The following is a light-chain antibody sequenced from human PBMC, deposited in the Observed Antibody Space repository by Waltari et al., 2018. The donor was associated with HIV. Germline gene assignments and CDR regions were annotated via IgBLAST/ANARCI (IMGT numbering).Light chain of an antibody. Sequence: QSALTQPASVSGSPGQSITISCTETSSDVSGYNYVSWYQQHPGKAPKLMIYEVNNRPSGVSNRFSGSKSGNTASLTISGLQAEDEADYYCSSYTSSSTPLFGGGTKLTVL. CDR1: SSDVSGYNY. V-gene: IGLV2-14*01. CDR2: EVN. CDR3: SSYTSSSTPL. J-gene: IGLJ2*01.